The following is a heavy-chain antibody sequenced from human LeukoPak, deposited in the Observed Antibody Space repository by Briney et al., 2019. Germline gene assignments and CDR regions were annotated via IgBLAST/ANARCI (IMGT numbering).Heavy chain of an antibody. CDR1: GFTFSSYG. D-gene: IGHD6-6*01. Sequence: GGSLRLSCAASGFTFSSYGMHWVRQAPDKGLEWVAVISYDGSNKYYADSVKGRFTISRDNSKNTLYLQMNSLRAEDTAVYYCAKDFLAAARPYDALDIWGQGTMVTVSS. CDR3: AKDFLAAARPYDALDI. V-gene: IGHV3-30*18. J-gene: IGHJ3*02. CDR2: ISYDGSNK.